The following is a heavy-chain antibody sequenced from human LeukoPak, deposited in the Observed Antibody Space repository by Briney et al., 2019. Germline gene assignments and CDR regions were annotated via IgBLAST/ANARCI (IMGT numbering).Heavy chain of an antibody. J-gene: IGHJ4*02. Sequence: SVKVSCKASGGTFSRYAISWVRQAPGQGLERMGGIIPIFGTANYAQKFQGRVTITADESTSTAYMEVSSLRSEDTAVYYCARAYSGYDFFDYWGQGILVTVSS. V-gene: IGHV1-69*13. D-gene: IGHD5-12*01. CDR1: GGTFSRYA. CDR2: IIPIFGTA. CDR3: ARAYSGYDFFDY.